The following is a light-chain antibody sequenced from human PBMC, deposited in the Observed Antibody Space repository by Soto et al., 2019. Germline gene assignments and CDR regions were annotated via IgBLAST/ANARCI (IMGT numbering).Light chain of an antibody. CDR2: AAS. Sequence: DIQMTQSPSSLSASVGDRVTVPCRASQTISRYLNWYQKSPGKAPKLLIYAASTLQSGVPSRFSGSGSGTDFTLTISSLQPEDFATYDCQQSSDIPYTGGQGTKLQIK. CDR1: QTISRY. CDR3: QQSSDIPYT. V-gene: IGKV1-39*01. J-gene: IGKJ2*01.